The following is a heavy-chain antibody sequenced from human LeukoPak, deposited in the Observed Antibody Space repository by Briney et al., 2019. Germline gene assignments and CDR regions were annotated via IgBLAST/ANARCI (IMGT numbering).Heavy chain of an antibody. D-gene: IGHD3-22*01. CDR1: GGSFSGYY. J-gene: IGHJ4*02. CDR2: INHSGST. V-gene: IGHV4-34*01. Sequence: SETLSLTCAVYGGSFSGYYWSWIRQPPGKGLEWIGEINHSGSTNHNPSLKSRVTISVDTSKNQFSLKLSSVTAADTAVYYCARGLYYDSSGYPYYWGQGTLVTVSS. CDR3: ARGLYYDSSGYPYY.